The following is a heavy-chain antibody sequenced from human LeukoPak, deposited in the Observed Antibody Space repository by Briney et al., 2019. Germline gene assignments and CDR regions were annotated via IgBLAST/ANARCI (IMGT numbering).Heavy chain of an antibody. CDR3: ARVTGYMTEDYFDY. J-gene: IGHJ4*02. D-gene: IGHD6-13*01. Sequence: SETLSLSCTVSGGSINSYYWSWMRQPPGKGLEWMGYIYYSGSTNYNPSLKSRVTISVDTSKSQFSLRLSSVTAADTAVYYCARVTGYMTEDYFDYGSQGTLITVSS. CDR1: GGSINSYY. V-gene: IGHV4-59*01. CDR2: IYYSGST.